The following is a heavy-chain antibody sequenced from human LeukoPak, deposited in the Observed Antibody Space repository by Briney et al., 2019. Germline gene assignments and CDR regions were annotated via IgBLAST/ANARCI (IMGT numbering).Heavy chain of an antibody. D-gene: IGHD1-26*01. CDR3: ARVGPYYYFDY. J-gene: IGHJ4*02. CDR1: GYTFTNYG. V-gene: IGHV1-18*01. CDR2: ISAYNGHT. Sequence: ASVKVSCKASGYTFTNYGISWVRQAPGQGLEWMGWISAYNGHTNYAQKFQGRVTITADESTSTAYMELSSLRSEDTAVYYCARVGPYYYFDYWGQGTLVTVSS.